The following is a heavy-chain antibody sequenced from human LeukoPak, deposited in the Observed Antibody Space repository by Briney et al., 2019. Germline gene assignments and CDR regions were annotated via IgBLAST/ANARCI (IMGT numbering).Heavy chain of an antibody. J-gene: IGHJ4*02. CDR2: ISDSGGST. CDR3: AKLPGRAADY. V-gene: IGHV3-23*01. Sequence: GGSLRLSCAATEFTFSSYGMHWVRQAPGKGLEWVSGISDSGGSTYYADSVKGRFTISRDNSKNTLYLQMNSLRAEDTAVYYCAKLPGRAADYWGQGTLVTVSS. CDR1: EFTFSSYG.